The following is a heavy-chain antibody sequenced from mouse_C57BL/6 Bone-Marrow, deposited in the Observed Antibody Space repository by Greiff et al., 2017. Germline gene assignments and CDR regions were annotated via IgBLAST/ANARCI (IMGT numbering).Heavy chain of an antibody. V-gene: IGHV1-52*01. J-gene: IGHJ1*03. CDR3: VYYGYDGGL. D-gene: IGHD2-2*01. Sequence: VQLQQPGAELVRPGSSVKLSCKASGYTFTSYWMHWVKQRPIQGLEWIGNIDPSDSVTHYNQKFKDKATLTVDKSSSPAYMQLSSLTSEDSAVYYCVYYGYDGGLWGTGTTVTVSS. CDR2: IDPSDSVT. CDR1: GYTFTSYW.